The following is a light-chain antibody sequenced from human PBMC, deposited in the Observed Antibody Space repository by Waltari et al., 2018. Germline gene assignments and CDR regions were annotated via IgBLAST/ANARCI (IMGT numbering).Light chain of an antibody. V-gene: IGKV1-5*03. CDR3: QQYDNYWT. CDR1: QSITNW. J-gene: IGKJ1*01. Sequence: DIRLSQPPFTLSASVGYSVTITCRASQSITNWLAWYQQKPGKAPKLLIYKASNLESGVPSRFSGSGSGTEFTLTISSLQPDDFATYYCQQYDNYWTFGQGTKVEIK. CDR2: KAS.